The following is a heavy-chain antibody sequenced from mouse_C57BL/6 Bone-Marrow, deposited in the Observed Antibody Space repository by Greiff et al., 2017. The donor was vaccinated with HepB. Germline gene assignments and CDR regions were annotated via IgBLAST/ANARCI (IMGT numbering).Heavy chain of an antibody. CDR3: AREGDYGSSYYFDY. Sequence: QVQLQQPGAELVRPGTSVKLSCKASGYTFPSYWMHWVKQRPGQGLEWIGVIDPSDSYTNYNQKFKGKATLTVDTSSSTAYMQLSSLTSEDSAVYYCAREGDYGSSYYFDYWGQGTTLTVSS. CDR2: IDPSDSYT. V-gene: IGHV1-59*01. CDR1: GYTFPSYW. J-gene: IGHJ2*01. D-gene: IGHD1-1*01.